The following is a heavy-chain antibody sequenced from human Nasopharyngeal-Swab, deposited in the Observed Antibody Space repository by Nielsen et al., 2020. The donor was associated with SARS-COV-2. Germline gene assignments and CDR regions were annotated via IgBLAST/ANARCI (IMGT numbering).Heavy chain of an antibody. D-gene: IGHD3-10*01. V-gene: IGHV1-69*13. CDR2: IIPIFGTA. CDR1: GGTFSSYA. J-gene: IGHJ4*02. Sequence: SVKVSCKASGGTFSSYAINWVRQAPGQGLEWMGGIIPIFGTANYAQKFQGRVTITADESTSTAYMELSSLRSEDTAVYYCARTYYYGSGSYYNFDYWGQGTLVTVSS. CDR3: ARTYYYGSGSYYNFDY.